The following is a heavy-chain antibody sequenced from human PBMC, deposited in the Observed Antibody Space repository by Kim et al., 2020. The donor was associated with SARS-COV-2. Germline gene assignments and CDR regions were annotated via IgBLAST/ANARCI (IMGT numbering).Heavy chain of an antibody. CDR3: ASTIAAAGGDWFDP. CDR2: IYSGGST. Sequence: GGSLRLSCAASGFTVSSNYMSWVRQAPGKGLEWVSVIYSGGSTYYADSVKGRFTISRDNSKNTLYLQMNSLRAEDTAVYYCASTIAAAGGDWFDPWGQGTLVTVSS. CDR1: GFTVSSNY. D-gene: IGHD6-13*01. J-gene: IGHJ5*02. V-gene: IGHV3-66*01.